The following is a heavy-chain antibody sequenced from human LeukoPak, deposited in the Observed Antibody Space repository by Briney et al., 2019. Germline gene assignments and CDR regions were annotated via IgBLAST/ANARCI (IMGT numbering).Heavy chain of an antibody. Sequence: SQTLSLTCTVSGGSISSGGYSWSWIRQPPGKGLEWIGYIYHSGSTYYNPSLKSRVTISVDRSKNQFSLKLSSVTAADTAVYYCARGTSYKHFDYWGQGTLVTVSS. D-gene: IGHD1-14*01. CDR2: IYHSGST. CDR3: ARGTSYKHFDY. CDR1: GGSISSGGYS. V-gene: IGHV4-30-2*01. J-gene: IGHJ4*02.